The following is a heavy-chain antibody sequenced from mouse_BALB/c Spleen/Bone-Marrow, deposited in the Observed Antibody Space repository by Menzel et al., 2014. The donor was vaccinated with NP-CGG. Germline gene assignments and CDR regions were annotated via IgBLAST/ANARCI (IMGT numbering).Heavy chain of an antibody. V-gene: IGHV1S81*02. Sequence: QVQLKQSGAELVKPGASVKLSCKASGYTFTSYYMCWVKQRPGQGLEWIGEINPSNGGTNFNEKFKSRATLTVDKSSSTAYMQLSSLTSEDSAVYYCTRGRTWDFDYWGQGTTLTVSS. D-gene: IGHD4-1*01. J-gene: IGHJ2*01. CDR1: GYTFTSYY. CDR3: TRGRTWDFDY. CDR2: INPSNGGT.